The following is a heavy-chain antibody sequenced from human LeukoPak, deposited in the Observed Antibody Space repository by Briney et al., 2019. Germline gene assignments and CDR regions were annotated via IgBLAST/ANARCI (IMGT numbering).Heavy chain of an antibody. V-gene: IGHV3-30*02. CDR2: IRFDGSNY. Sequence: GGSLRLSCAASGFSFSSYGMHWVRQAPGKGLEWVAFIRFDGSNYYYIDSVKGRFTISRDNSKNTLYLQMNSLRAEDTAVYYCAREYSSSYYFDYWGQGTLVTVSS. CDR1: GFSFSSYG. CDR3: AREYSSSYYFDY. J-gene: IGHJ4*02. D-gene: IGHD6-13*01.